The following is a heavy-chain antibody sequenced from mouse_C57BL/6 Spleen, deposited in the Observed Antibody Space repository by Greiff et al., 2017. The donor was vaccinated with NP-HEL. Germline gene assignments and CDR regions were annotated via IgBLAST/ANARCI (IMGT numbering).Heavy chain of an antibody. CDR1: GYTFTSYW. CDR3: ARRAYGNYFDV. D-gene: IGHD2-10*02. Sequence: VQLQQPGAELVMPGASVKLSCKASGYTFTSYWMHWVKQRPGQGLEWIGEIDPSDSYTNYNQKFKGKSTLTVDKSSSTAYMQLSSLTSEDSAVYYCARRAYGNYFDVWGTGTTVTVSS. V-gene: IGHV1-69*01. CDR2: IDPSDSYT. J-gene: IGHJ1*03.